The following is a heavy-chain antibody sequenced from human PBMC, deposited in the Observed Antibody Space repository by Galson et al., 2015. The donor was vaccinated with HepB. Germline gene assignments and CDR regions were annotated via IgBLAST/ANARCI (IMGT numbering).Heavy chain of an antibody. CDR2: IYIGGNP. CDR3: ARLSTPRDWYLDL. Sequence: SLRLSCAASGFSVTSNFMIWVRQAPGKGLERVSVIYIGGNPYYTDSVKGRFIFSRDTSKNTVSLQMNSLRPEDTAMYYCARLSTPRDWYLDLWGRGTLVTVSS. CDR1: GFSVTSNF. J-gene: IGHJ2*01. V-gene: IGHV3-66*01. D-gene: IGHD2-2*01.